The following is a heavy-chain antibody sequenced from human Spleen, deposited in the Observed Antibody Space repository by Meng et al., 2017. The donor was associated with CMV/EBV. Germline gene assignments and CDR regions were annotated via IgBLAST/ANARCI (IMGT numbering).Heavy chain of an antibody. CDR2: IDGSGGRT. CDR3: AKKRFSSGWTYFDY. V-gene: IGHV3-23*01. D-gene: IGHD6-19*01. J-gene: IGHJ4*02. Sequence: SGFGFAGNAMSWGRQAPGKGLEWVSSIDGSGGRTYYADSVEGRFTISRDNSKNTLYLEMNSLRAEDTAVYYCAKKRFSSGWTYFDYWGQGTLVTVSS. CDR1: GFGFAGNA.